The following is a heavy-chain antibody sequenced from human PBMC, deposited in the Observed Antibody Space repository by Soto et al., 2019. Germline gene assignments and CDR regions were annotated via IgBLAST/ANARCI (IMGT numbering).Heavy chain of an antibody. CDR1: GGSISSGDYY. Sequence: SETLSLTCTVSGGSISSGDYYWSWIRQPPGKGLEWIGYIYYSGSTYYNPSLKSRVTISVDTSKNQFSLKLSSVTAADTAVYYCARGGRRSYYDSSGYKRRAFDIWGQGTMVTVSS. V-gene: IGHV4-30-4*01. CDR2: IYYSGST. D-gene: IGHD3-22*01. CDR3: ARGGRRSYYDSSGYKRRAFDI. J-gene: IGHJ3*02.